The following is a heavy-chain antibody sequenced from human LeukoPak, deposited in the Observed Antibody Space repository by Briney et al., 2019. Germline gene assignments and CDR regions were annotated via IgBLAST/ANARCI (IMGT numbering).Heavy chain of an antibody. CDR3: ARVGKTYNYDSSGPSYFDF. CDR1: GGSMSSSSYY. CDR2: IYYSGST. Sequence: SETLSLTCSVSGGSMSSSSYYWGWIRQPPGKGLEWIGSIYYSGSTYYNPSLKSRVIISVDTSKNQFSLKLRSVTAADTAVYYCARVGKTYNYDSSGPSYFDFWGQGTLVTVSS. J-gene: IGHJ4*02. V-gene: IGHV4-39*07. D-gene: IGHD3-22*01.